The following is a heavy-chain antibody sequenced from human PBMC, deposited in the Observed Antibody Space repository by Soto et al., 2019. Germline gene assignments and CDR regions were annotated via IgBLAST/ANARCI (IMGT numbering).Heavy chain of an antibody. Sequence: QVQLVQSGAEVKKPGSSVRVSCKASGDTFTFYSINWVRQAPGLWLEWMGRINPVLSMSNHAQRFQGRVTTTADKSPSTAYMELSSLRSEDTAMYYCASSYGSGYRAFDYWGQGALVTVSS. CDR2: INPVLSMS. V-gene: IGHV1-69*02. CDR1: GDTFTFYS. J-gene: IGHJ4*02. D-gene: IGHD3-10*01. CDR3: ASSYGSGYRAFDY.